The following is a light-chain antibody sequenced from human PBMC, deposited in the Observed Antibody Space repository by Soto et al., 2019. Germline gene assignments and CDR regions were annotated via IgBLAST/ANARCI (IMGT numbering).Light chain of an antibody. V-gene: IGLV2-23*02. J-gene: IGLJ1*01. CDR3: SSYAGISTYV. CDR1: SSDVGSFNL. CDR2: GVS. Sequence: QSVXTQPASVSGCPGQSITISCTGTSSDVGSFNLVSWYQQHPGKAPKLMIYGVSKRPSGVSNRFSGSKSGNTASLTISGLQAEDEADYSCSSYAGISTYVFGTGTKVTVL.